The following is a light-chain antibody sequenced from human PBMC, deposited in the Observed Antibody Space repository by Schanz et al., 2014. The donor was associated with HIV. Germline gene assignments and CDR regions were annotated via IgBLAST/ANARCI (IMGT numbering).Light chain of an antibody. J-gene: IGKJ4*01. CDR1: QSVSGNY. V-gene: IGKV3-20*01. CDR3: QQYGGSRLVT. CDR2: RAA. Sequence: EIVLAQSPGTLSLSPGETGTLSCRASQSVSGNYLAWFQQKPGQAPRLIIYRAANRATGIPDRFSGSGSGTDFTLTISRLEPEDFAVYYCQQYGGSRLVTFGGGTKVEIK.